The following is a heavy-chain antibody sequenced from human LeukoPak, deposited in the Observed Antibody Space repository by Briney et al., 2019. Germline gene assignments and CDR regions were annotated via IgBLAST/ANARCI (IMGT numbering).Heavy chain of an antibody. CDR2: ISGSGGST. CDR3: AKDSGARDYFDY. J-gene: IGHJ4*02. Sequence: GGSLRLSCAASGFTFSSYAMSWVRQAPGKGLEWVSAISGSGGSTYYADSVKGRFTISRDNSKNTLYLEMNSLRAEDTAVYYCAKDSGARDYFDYWGQGTLVTVSS. V-gene: IGHV3-23*01. CDR1: GFTFSSYA. D-gene: IGHD1-26*01.